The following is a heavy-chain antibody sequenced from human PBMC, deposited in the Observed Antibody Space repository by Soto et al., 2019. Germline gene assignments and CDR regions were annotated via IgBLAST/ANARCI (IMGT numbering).Heavy chain of an antibody. V-gene: IGHV1-8*01. D-gene: IGHD3-10*01. Sequence: ASVKVSCKASGYAFSSYEINWLRQATGQGLEWVGRINPNNENTDSAQKFQGRVTMTMDTSISTAYMELTSLRSEDTAVYYCARWGITMVRGVIGKLFDYWGQGTPVTVSS. CDR1: GYAFSSYE. J-gene: IGHJ4*02. CDR2: INPNNENT. CDR3: ARWGITMVRGVIGKLFDY.